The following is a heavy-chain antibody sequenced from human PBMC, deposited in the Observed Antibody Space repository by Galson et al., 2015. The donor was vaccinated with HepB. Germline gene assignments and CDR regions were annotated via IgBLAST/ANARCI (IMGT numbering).Heavy chain of an antibody. V-gene: IGHV3-73*01. Sequence: SLRLSCAASGFTFSASAIHWVRQASAKGLEWVGRIRSKTNNYATAYAASVKGRFTISRDDAENSAYLQLNSLTTEDTAVYYCARLYFGNSLISWGQGTLVTVSS. D-gene: IGHD4-23*01. J-gene: IGHJ5*02. CDR2: IRSKTNNYAT. CDR3: ARLYFGNSLIS. CDR1: GFTFSASA.